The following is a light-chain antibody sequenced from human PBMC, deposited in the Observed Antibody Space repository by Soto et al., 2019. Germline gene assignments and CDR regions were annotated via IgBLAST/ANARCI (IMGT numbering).Light chain of an antibody. Sequence: QSVLTQPSSVSGSPGQSITISCTGTISDIGHYDYVSWYQQHPGKAPKLMIYRVTYRPSGVSNRYSGSKSGNSASLTISGLQADDEADYYCCSLTTSHTYVFGSGTKV. V-gene: IGLV2-14*03. CDR3: CSLTTSHTYV. CDR2: RVT. CDR1: ISDIGHYDY. J-gene: IGLJ1*01.